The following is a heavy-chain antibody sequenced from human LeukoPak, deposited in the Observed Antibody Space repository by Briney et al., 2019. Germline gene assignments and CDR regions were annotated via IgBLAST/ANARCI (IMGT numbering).Heavy chain of an antibody. CDR1: GFTFSSYA. V-gene: IGHV3-23*01. CDR3: AAHTSGWFRGGNFDY. CDR2: ISGSGGST. J-gene: IGHJ4*02. D-gene: IGHD6-19*01. Sequence: GGSLRLSCAASGFTFSSYAMSWVRQAPGKGLEWVSAISGSGGSTYYADSVKGRFTISRDNSENTLYLQMNSLRAEDTAVYYCAAHTSGWFRGGNFDYWGQGTLVTVSS.